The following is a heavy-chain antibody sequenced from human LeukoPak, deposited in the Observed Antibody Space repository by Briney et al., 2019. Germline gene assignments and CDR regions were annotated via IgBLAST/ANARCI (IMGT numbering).Heavy chain of an antibody. J-gene: IGHJ4*02. CDR2: INHSGST. Sequence: SETLSLTCAVYGGSFSGYYWSWIRQPPGKGLEWIGEINHSGSTNYNPSLKSRVTISVDTSKNQFSLKLSSVTAADTAVYYCARASGYYSYFDYWGQGTLVTVSS. V-gene: IGHV4-34*01. CDR1: GGSFSGYY. D-gene: IGHD3-22*01. CDR3: ARASGYYSYFDY.